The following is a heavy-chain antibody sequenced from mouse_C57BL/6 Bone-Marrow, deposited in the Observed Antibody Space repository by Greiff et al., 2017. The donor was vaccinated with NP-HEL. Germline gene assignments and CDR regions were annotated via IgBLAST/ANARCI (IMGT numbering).Heavy chain of an antibody. CDR1: GYTFTDYY. CDR2: INPNNGGT. Sequence: VQLQQSGPELVKPGASVKISCKASGYTFTDYYMNWVKQSHGKSLEWIGDINPNNGGTSYNQKFKGKATLTVDKSSSTAYMELRSLTSEDSAVYYCAKSSSRRYAMDYWGQGTSVTVSS. D-gene: IGHD1-1*01. CDR3: AKSSSRRYAMDY. J-gene: IGHJ4*01. V-gene: IGHV1-26*01.